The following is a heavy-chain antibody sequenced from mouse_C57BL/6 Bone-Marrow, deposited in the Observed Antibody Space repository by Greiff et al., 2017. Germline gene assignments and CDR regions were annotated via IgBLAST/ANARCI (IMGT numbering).Heavy chain of an antibody. V-gene: IGHV8-8*01. Sequence: QVTLKVSGPGILQPSQTLSLTCSFSGFSLSTFGMGVGWIRQPSGKGLEWLAHIWWDDGKYYNPALKSRLTISKDTSKNQVFLKIATVDTADTASYYCALIALYYDYDGEFAYWGQGTLVTVSA. J-gene: IGHJ3*01. CDR3: ALIALYYDYDGEFAY. D-gene: IGHD2-4*01. CDR2: IWWDDGK. CDR1: GFSLSTFGMG.